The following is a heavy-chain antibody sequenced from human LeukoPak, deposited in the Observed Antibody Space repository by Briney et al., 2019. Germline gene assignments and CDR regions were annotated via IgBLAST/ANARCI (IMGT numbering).Heavy chain of an antibody. Sequence: ASVKVSCKASGYTFTGYYMHWVRQAPGQGLEWMGWINPNSGGTNYAQKFQGRVTMTRDTPISTAYMELSRLRSDDTAVYYCARDLQNCSSTSCYPYYYGMDVWGQGTTVTVSS. CDR3: ARDLQNCSSTSCYPYYYGMDV. J-gene: IGHJ6*02. V-gene: IGHV1-2*02. D-gene: IGHD2-2*01. CDR2: INPNSGGT. CDR1: GYTFTGYY.